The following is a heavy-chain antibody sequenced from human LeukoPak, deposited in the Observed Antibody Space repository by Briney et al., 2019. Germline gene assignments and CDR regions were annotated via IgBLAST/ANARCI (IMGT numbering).Heavy chain of an antibody. D-gene: IGHD3/OR15-3a*01. CDR1: GYTFTSYG. CDR2: ISAYNGNT. V-gene: IGHV1-18*01. Sequence: ASVKVSCKASGYTFTSYGISWVRQAPGQGLEWMGWISAYNGNTNYAQKLQGRVTMTTDTSTSTAYMELRSLRSDDTAVYYCARDYDFWSGPFLYRSSTFDPWGQGTLVTVSS. J-gene: IGHJ5*02. CDR3: ARDYDFWSGPFLYRSSTFDP.